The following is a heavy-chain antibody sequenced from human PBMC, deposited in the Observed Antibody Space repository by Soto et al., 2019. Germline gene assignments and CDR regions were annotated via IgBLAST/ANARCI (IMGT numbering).Heavy chain of an antibody. Sequence: SGPTLVNPTQTLTLTCTFSGFSLSTSTMGVGWIRQPPGKALEWVAIINWDDGKYYSPSLRSRLTITKDTSKNQVVLTMTNMDPVDTATYYCAHSIVGCSDGSCYTDFDYWGQGTLVTVSS. V-gene: IGHV2-5*02. D-gene: IGHD2-15*01. CDR2: INWDDGK. J-gene: IGHJ4*02. CDR3: AHSIVGCSDGSCYTDFDY. CDR1: GFSLSTSTMG.